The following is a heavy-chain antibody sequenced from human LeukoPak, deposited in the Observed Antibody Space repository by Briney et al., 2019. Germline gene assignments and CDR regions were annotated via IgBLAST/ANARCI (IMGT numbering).Heavy chain of an antibody. CDR3: PRTPVVSHYWYFDL. Sequence: GGSLRLSCAASEFNFDDYSLSWVRQAPGKGLEWIGLLRSKAYLWTTQYAASVQGRFTISRGKSNGIAYLQMNSLKRDDTAVYYCPRTPVVSHYWYFDLWGRGTLVTVSS. V-gene: IGHV3-49*04. CDR2: LRSKAYLWTT. J-gene: IGHJ2*01. D-gene: IGHD3-22*01. CDR1: EFNFDDYS.